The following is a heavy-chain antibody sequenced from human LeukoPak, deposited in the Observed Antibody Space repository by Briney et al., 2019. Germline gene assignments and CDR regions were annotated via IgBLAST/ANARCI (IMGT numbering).Heavy chain of an antibody. Sequence: GGSLRLSCAASGFTFSSYAMHWVRQAPGKGLEWVAVISYDGSNKYYADSEKGRFTISRDNSKNTLYLQMNSLRAEDTAVYYCAKLSYYDSSGYFSWGQGTLVTVSS. CDR1: GFTFSSYA. CDR2: ISYDGSNK. V-gene: IGHV3-30-3*02. CDR3: AKLSYYDSSGYFS. D-gene: IGHD3-22*01. J-gene: IGHJ5*02.